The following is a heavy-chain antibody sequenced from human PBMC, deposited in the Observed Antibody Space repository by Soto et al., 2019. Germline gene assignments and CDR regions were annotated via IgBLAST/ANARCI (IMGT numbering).Heavy chain of an antibody. V-gene: IGHV4-59*01. CDR1: GGSISSYY. CDR3: ARGILVGLAYYYYYMDV. D-gene: IGHD6-13*01. CDR2: IYYSGST. J-gene: IGHJ6*03. Sequence: SETLSLTCTVSGGSISSYYWSWIRQPPGKGLEWIGYIYYSGSTNYNPSLKSRVTISLDKSKNQFSLKLSSVTAADTAVYYCARGILVGLAYYYYYMDVWGKGTTVTVSS.